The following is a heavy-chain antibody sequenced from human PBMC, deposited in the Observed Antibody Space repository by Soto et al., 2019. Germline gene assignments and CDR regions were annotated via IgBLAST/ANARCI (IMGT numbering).Heavy chain of an antibody. CDR1: GFTFSSYP. CDR3: ARAQSLDRSYGMDV. J-gene: IGHJ6*02. Sequence: SLRLSCAASGFTFSSYPMNWVRQAPGRGLEWVSSISSSSSYRYYADSVKGRFTISRDNAKYSLYLQMNSLRAEDTAVYYCARAQSLDRSYGMDVWGQGTTVTVSS. V-gene: IGHV3-21*01. CDR2: ISSSSSYR. D-gene: IGHD1-1*01.